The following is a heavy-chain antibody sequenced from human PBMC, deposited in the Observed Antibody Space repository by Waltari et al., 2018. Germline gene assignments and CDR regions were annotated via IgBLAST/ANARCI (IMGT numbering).Heavy chain of an antibody. V-gene: IGHV3-23*04. CDR3: ARDRFDRVVKGILDY. CDR1: GFTFSPYA. J-gene: IGHJ4*02. CDR2: ISSGDGVT. D-gene: IGHD3-3*01. Sequence: DVQLVESGGGLVQPGGSLRLSCVASGFTFSPYAMYWVRQAPGKGLEWVSGISSGDGVTYYADSVKGRFTVSRDNPKNTLFLQMNSLRAEDTAIYYCARDRFDRVVKGILDYWGQGALVTVSS.